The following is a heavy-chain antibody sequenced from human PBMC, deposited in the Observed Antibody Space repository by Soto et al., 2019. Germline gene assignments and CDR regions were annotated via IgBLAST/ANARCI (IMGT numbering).Heavy chain of an antibody. CDR3: ARDLDSDGDYTSRY. D-gene: IGHD4-17*01. CDR2: IKQDGSEK. CDR1: GFTFSSYW. J-gene: IGHJ4*02. Sequence: EVQLVESGGGLVQPGGSLRLSCAASGFTFSSYWMSWVRQAPGKGLEWVANIKQDGSEKYYVDSVKGRFTISRDNAKNSLYLQMNSLRAEDTAVYYCARDLDSDGDYTSRYWGQGTLVTVSS. V-gene: IGHV3-7*01.